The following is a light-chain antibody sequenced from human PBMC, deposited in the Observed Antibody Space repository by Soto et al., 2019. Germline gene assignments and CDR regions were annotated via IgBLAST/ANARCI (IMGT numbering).Light chain of an antibody. CDR1: SSDVGGYDY. J-gene: IGLJ1*01. CDR2: EVS. Sequence: QSALTQPASVSGSPGQSITISCTGTSSDVGGYDYVSWYQHHPGKAPKLIMYEVSNRPSGVSNRFSGSKSANTASLTISGLQAEDEADYYCSSYSSSSTYDFGLGTKLTVL. CDR3: SSYSSSSTYD. V-gene: IGLV2-14*01.